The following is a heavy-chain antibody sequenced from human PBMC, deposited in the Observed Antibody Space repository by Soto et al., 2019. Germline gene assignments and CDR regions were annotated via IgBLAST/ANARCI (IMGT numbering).Heavy chain of an antibody. Sequence: QVQLVQSGAEVKKPGASVKVSCKASGYTFTSYGISWVRQAPGQGLEWMGWISAYNGNTNYAQKLQGRDTMTTDTSTSTAYMELRSLRSDDTAVYYCARIHRDIVVVVAATAFDFWGQGTMVTVSS. CDR3: ARIHRDIVVVVAATAFDF. V-gene: IGHV1-18*01. J-gene: IGHJ3*01. CDR2: ISAYNGNT. D-gene: IGHD2-15*01. CDR1: GYTFTSYG.